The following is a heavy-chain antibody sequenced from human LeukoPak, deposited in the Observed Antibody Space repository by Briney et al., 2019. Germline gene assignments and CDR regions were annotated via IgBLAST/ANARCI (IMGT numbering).Heavy chain of an antibody. Sequence: PGGSLRLSCAASGFTVSSNYMSWVRQAPGKGLEWVSVIYSGGSTYYADSVKGRFTISRDNSKNTLYLQMNSLRAEDTAVYYCASDDGSEWLVSQHWGQGTLVTVSS. V-gene: IGHV3-53*01. D-gene: IGHD6-19*01. CDR2: IYSGGST. CDR3: ASDDGSEWLVSQH. J-gene: IGHJ1*01. CDR1: GFTVSSNY.